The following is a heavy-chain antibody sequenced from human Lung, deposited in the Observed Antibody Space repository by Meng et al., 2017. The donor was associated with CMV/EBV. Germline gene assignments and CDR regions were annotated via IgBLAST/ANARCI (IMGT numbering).Heavy chain of an antibody. V-gene: IGHV3-30-3*01. CDR3: ARDHWDSKWQWLTAGGMDV. Sequence: SCAASGFTFSNYAVHWVRQAPGKGLDWVAVITHDGSKKYYADSVEGRYSISRDNSKNTVYLHMNSLRAEDTAFYYCARDHWDSKWQWLTAGGMDVWXQGTXVTVSS. D-gene: IGHD6-19*01. CDR2: ITHDGSKK. J-gene: IGHJ6*02. CDR1: GFTFSNYA.